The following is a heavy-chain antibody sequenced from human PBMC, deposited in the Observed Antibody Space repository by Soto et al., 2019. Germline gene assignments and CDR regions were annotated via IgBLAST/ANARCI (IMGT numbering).Heavy chain of an antibody. CDR1: GFTFSMYW. J-gene: IGHJ4*02. CDR2: INDDGIST. D-gene: IGHD1-1*01. CDR3: TRGPRSTSTGTGAF. V-gene: IGHV3-74*01. Sequence: EVQLVESGGGLVQPGGSLRLYCAASGFTFSMYWMHWVRQVPGKGPEWVSRINDDGISTNYADSVKGRFTISRDNAKNTLYLQMNALRVEDTAVYYCTRGPRSTSTGTGAFWGQGTLVTVSS.